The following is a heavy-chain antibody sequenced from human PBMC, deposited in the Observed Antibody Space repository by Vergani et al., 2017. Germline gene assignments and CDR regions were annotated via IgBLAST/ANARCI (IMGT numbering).Heavy chain of an antibody. CDR1: GGSFSGYY. Sequence: QVQLQQWGAGLLKPSETLSLTCAVYGGSFSGYYWSWIRQPPGKGLEWIGEINHSGSTNYNPSLKSRVTISVDTSKNQFSLKLSSVTAADTAEYYCARDGQWAFDYWGRGTLVTVSS. CDR3: ARDGQWAFDY. CDR2: INHSGST. J-gene: IGHJ4*02. V-gene: IGHV4-34*01. D-gene: IGHD6-19*01.